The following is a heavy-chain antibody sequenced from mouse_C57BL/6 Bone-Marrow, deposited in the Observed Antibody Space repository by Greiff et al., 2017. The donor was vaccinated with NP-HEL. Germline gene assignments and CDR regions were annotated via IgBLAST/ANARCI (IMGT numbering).Heavy chain of an antibody. J-gene: IGHJ4*01. D-gene: IGHD1-1*01. Sequence: QVQLQQSGAELVRPGTSVKMSCKASGYTFTNYWIGWAKQRPGHGLEWIGDIYPGGGYTNYNEKFKGKATLTVDKSSSTAYMQFSSLTSEDSAIYYCARTGVATDYAMDYWGQGTSVTVSS. CDR2: IYPGGGYT. CDR3: ARTGVATDYAMDY. CDR1: GYTFTNYW. V-gene: IGHV1-63*01.